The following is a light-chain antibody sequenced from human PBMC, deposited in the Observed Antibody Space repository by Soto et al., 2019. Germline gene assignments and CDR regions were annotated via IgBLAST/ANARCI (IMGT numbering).Light chain of an antibody. Sequence: ELVLTPSPGTLSLSPGEGGTISCRASQSINSFLAWYQQRPGQAPRLLIHGASNRATGIPARFSGSGSGTDFPLTISRMEPEDFAVYYCQQYGSSSWTFGQGTKVDI. CDR1: QSINSF. J-gene: IGKJ1*01. CDR3: QQYGSSSWT. V-gene: IGKV3-20*01. CDR2: GAS.